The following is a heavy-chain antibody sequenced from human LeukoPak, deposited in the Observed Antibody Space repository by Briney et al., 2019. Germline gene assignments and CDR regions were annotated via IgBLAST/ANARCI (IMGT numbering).Heavy chain of an antibody. V-gene: IGHV3-74*01. CDR1: GFTFSGYW. D-gene: IGHD4-17*01. CDR2: INNDGSYT. J-gene: IGHJ4*02. CDR3: ANEIRPNDY. Sequence: GGSLRLSCAASGFTFSGYWMHWVRQAPGKGLVWVSRINNDGSYTSYADSVKGRFTISRDNAKNTLYVQMNSLRAEDTAVYYCANEIRPNDYWGQGTQVTVSS.